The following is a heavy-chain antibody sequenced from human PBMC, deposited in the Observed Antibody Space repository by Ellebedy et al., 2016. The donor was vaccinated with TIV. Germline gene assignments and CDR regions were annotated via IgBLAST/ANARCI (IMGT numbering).Heavy chain of an antibody. D-gene: IGHD3-10*01. CDR3: VREFQSSWFSFLFDF. Sequence: GESLKISXSASGFTFRSYAMSWVRQAPGDGLEWVSAISASGGGTHYADSVKGRFTISRDNSKNTVYLQMNSLRAEDTGLYYCVREFQSSWFSFLFDFWGQGALVTVSS. CDR1: GFTFRSYA. J-gene: IGHJ4*02. CDR2: ISASGGGT. V-gene: IGHV3-23*01.